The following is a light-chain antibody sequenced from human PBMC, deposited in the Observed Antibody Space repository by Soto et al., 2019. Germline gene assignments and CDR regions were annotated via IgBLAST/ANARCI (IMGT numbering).Light chain of an antibody. V-gene: IGLV1-44*01. Sequence: QPVLTQPPSASGTPGQRVTISCSGSSSNIGINTVNWYQQVPGTAPKLLIYSHNQRPSGVPDRFSGSKSGTSASLAISGLQSEDEADYYCAAWDDSLNGVVFGGGTKVTVL. CDR2: SHN. CDR1: SSNIGINT. CDR3: AAWDDSLNGVV. J-gene: IGLJ2*01.